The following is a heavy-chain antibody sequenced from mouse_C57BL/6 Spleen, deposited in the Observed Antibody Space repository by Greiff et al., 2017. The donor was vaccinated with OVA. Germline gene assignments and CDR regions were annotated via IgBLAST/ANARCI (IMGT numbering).Heavy chain of an antibody. V-gene: IGHV5-16*01. D-gene: IGHD2-4*01. J-gene: IGHJ2*01. CDR2: INYDGSST. CDR1: GFTFSDYY. CDR3: ARVYDYGGVDY. Sequence: EVKLMESEGGLVQPGSSMKLSCTASGFTFSDYYMAWVRQVPEKGLEWVANINYDGSSTYYLDSLKSRFIISRDNAKNILYLQMSSLKSEDTATYYCARVYDYGGVDYWGQGTTLTVSS.